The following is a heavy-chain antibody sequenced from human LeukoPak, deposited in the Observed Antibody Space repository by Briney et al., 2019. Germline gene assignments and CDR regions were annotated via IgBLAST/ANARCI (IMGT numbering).Heavy chain of an antibody. CDR3: VSRAVSPWGPFDD. J-gene: IGHJ4*02. D-gene: IGHD7-27*01. V-gene: IGHV3-23*01. CDR2: ISRGGVIT. Sequence: RSGGSLRLSCAASGFTFSDYAITSVRQAPGKGLEWVSSISRGGVITYYADSVKGRFTISRDNSNNTLYLHMNSLRAEDTAVYYCVSRAVSPWGPFDDWGQGTLVTVSS. CDR1: GFTFSDYA.